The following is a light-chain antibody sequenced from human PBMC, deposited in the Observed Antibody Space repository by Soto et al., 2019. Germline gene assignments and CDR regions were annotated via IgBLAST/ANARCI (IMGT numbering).Light chain of an antibody. CDR1: SSNIGAGYD. J-gene: IGLJ3*02. CDR2: GNS. CDR3: QSYDGSLSGWV. V-gene: IGLV1-40*01. Sequence: QSALTQPPSVSGAPGQRATISGTGSSSNIGAGYDVHWYQQLPGTAPKLLIYGNSNRPSGVPDRFSGSKSGTSASLAITGLQAEDEADYYCQSYDGSLSGWVFGGGTKLTVL.